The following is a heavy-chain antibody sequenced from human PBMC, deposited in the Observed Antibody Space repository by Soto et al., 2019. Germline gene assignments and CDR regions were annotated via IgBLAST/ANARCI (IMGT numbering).Heavy chain of an antibody. J-gene: IGHJ4*02. CDR2: IYYSGST. V-gene: IGHV4-59*01. Sequence: SETLSLTCTVSGGSISSYYWSWIRQRPGKGLEWIGYIYYSGSTNYNPSLKGRVTISVDTSKNQFSLKLSSVTAADTAVYYCAREDDSSGYYNYWGQGTLVTVSS. CDR3: AREDDSSGYYNY. CDR1: GGSISSYY. D-gene: IGHD3-22*01.